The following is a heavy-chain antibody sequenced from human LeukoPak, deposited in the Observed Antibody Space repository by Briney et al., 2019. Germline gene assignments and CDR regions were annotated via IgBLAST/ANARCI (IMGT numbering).Heavy chain of an antibody. J-gene: IGHJ6*02. CDR1: GYTFTSYG. V-gene: IGHV1-18*01. D-gene: IGHD1-26*01. CDR3: ARDVVGAEHYYYYYGMDV. Sequence: ASVKVSCKASGYTFTSYGIRWVRQAPGQGLEWMGWISAYNGNTNYEQKLQGRVTMTTDTSTSTAYMELRSLRSDDTAVYYCARDVVGAEHYYYYYGMDVWGQGTTVTVSS. CDR2: ISAYNGNT.